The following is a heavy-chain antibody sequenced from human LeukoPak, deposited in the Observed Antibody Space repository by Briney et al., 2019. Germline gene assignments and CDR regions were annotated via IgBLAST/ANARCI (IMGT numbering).Heavy chain of an antibody. CDR3: AKCESPITMIVVVTGGLFDY. CDR2: ISGSGGST. J-gene: IGHJ4*02. CDR1: GFTFSSYA. D-gene: IGHD3-22*01. Sequence: GGSLRLSCAASGFTFSSYAMSWVRQAPGKGLEWVSAISGSGGSTYYADSVKGRFTISRDNSKNTLYLQMNSLRVEDTAVYYCAKCESPITMIVVVTGGLFDYWGQGTLVTVSS. V-gene: IGHV3-23*01.